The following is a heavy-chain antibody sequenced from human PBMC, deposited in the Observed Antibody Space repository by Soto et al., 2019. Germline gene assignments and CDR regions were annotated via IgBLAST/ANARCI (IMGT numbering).Heavy chain of an antibody. D-gene: IGHD2-2*01. CDR1: GYTFTSYD. CDR3: ARVWYCSSTSCYPGADDY. J-gene: IGHJ4*02. CDR2: MNPNSGNT. Sequence: QVQLVQSGAEVKKPGASVKVSCKASGYTFTSYDINWGRQATGQGREWMGWMNPNSGNTGYAQKLHGRVTMTRKTSIRTAYMEVSRLRSEDTAVYYCARVWYCSSTSCYPGADDYWGQGTLVTVSS. V-gene: IGHV1-8*01.